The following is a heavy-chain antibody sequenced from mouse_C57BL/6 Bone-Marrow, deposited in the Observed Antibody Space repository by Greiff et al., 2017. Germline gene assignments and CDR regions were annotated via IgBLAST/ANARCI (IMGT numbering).Heavy chain of an antibody. Sequence: EVKLMESGGDLVKPGGSLKLSCAASGFTFSSYGMSWVRQTPDKRLEWVATISSGGSYTYYPDSVKGRFTISRDNAKNTLYLQMSSLKSEDTAMYYRARQGKMVTNYYAMDYWGQGTSVTVSS. CDR2: ISSGGSYT. V-gene: IGHV5-6*01. D-gene: IGHD2-2*01. CDR3: ARQGKMVTNYYAMDY. J-gene: IGHJ4*01. CDR1: GFTFSSYG.